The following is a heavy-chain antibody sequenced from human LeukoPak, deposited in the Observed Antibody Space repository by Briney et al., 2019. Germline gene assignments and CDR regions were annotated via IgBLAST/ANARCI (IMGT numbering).Heavy chain of an antibody. Sequence: SVKVSCKASVGIFSSYAISWVRQAPGQGLEWMGGIIPIFGTANYAQKFQGRVTITADESTSTAYMELSSLRSEDTAVYYCARGIAVAGTIFDYWGQGTLVTVSS. V-gene: IGHV1-69*13. CDR3: ARGIAVAGTIFDY. CDR1: VGIFSSYA. J-gene: IGHJ4*02. D-gene: IGHD6-19*01. CDR2: IIPIFGTA.